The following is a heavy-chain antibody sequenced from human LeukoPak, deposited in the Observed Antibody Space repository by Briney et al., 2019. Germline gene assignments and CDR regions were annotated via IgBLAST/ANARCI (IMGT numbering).Heavy chain of an antibody. D-gene: IGHD3-3*01. CDR2: ISGSGGST. J-gene: IGHJ4*02. CDR3: AKSRFLEWLFDY. CDR1: GFTFRSYA. V-gene: IGHV3-23*01. Sequence: GGSLRLSCAASGFTFRSYAMSWVRQAPGKGLEWVSAISGSGGSTYYADSVKGRFTISRDNSKNTLYLQMNSLRAEDTAVYYCAKSRFLEWLFDYWGQGTLVTVSS.